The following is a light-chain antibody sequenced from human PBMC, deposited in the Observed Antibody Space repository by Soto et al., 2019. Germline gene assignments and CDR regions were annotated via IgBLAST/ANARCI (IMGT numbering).Light chain of an antibody. CDR2: YAS. CDR1: QNIGSF. J-gene: IGKJ2*01. CDR3: HQYHIWPPMYT. V-gene: IGKV3-15*01. Sequence: IVMTQSPVTLSVSPGERATLSCRASQNIGSFLAWYQQRPGQAPRLLIYYASTRATGIPARFSGSGSGTEITLTISSLQSEDFAVYYCHQYHIWPPMYTFGQGTKLEIK.